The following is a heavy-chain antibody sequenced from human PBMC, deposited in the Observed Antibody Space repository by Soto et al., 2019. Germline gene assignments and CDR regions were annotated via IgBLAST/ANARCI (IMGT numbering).Heavy chain of an antibody. D-gene: IGHD7-27*01. CDR2: IYYSGST. V-gene: IGHV4-59*01. CDR1: GGSISSYY. Sequence: PSETLSLTCTVSGGSISSYYWSWIRQSPGKGLEWIGYIYYSGSTNYNPSLKSRVTISVDTSKNQFSLKVSSVTAADTAVYYCGRRWGTSFDFWGQGTLVPVSS. J-gene: IGHJ4*02. CDR3: GRRWGTSFDF.